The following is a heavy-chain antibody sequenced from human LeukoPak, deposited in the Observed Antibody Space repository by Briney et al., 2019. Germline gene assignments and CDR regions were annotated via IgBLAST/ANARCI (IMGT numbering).Heavy chain of an antibody. CDR2: INWNGGST. J-gene: IGHJ4*02. CDR1: GFTFDDYG. CDR3: AGGHSSSSGYFDY. Sequence: GGSLRLSCAASGFTFDDYGMSWVRQVPGKGLEWVSGINWNGGSTGYADSVKGRFTISRDDAKNSLYLQMNSLRAEDTALYYCAGGHSSSSGYFDYWGQGTLVTVSS. D-gene: IGHD6-6*01. V-gene: IGHV3-20*04.